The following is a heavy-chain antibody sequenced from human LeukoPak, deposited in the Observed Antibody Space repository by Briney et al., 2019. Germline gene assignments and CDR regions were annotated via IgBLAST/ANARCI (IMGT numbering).Heavy chain of an antibody. J-gene: IGHJ4*02. V-gene: IGHV3-30*03. Sequence: GTSLRLSCVASGFTFHDHGMDWVRQAPGKGLEWVAVIAADGGVKHYADSVQGRFILSRDNCKNTLFIQMNSLSVEDTAVYYCAREATWGQWYFDHWGQGTPVTVSS. CDR3: AREATWGQWYFDH. D-gene: IGHD6-19*01. CDR2: IAADGGVK. CDR1: GFTFHDHG.